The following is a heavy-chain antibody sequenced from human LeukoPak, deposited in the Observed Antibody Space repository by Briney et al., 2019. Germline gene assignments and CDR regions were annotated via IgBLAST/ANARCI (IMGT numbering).Heavy chain of an antibody. J-gene: IGHJ5*01. V-gene: IGHV4-59*08. D-gene: IGHD2-8*01. CDR1: GDSVSGFY. Sequence: SETLSLTCSVSGDSVSGFYWNWIRQSPGTGLEWIGNVHYSGNSNYNPSLKSRVTMSIDTSRNQFFLKLNSVTAADTAVYYCVLAPNSNWFDFWGQGTQVTVSS. CDR3: VLAPNSNWFDF. CDR2: VHYSGNS.